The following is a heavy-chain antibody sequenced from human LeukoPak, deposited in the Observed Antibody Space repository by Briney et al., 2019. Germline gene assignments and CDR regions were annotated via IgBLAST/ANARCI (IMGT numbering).Heavy chain of an antibody. D-gene: IGHD5-12*01. CDR2: IKQDGSEK. J-gene: IGHJ4*02. V-gene: IGHV3-7*04. CDR3: ARELRGYDVVFDY. Sequence: PGGSLRLSCAASGFTFSTYWMTWVRQAPGKGLEWVASIKQDGSEKYYVDSVKGRFTISRDNAKNSLYLQMDSLRAEDTAVYYCARELRGYDVVFDYWGQGTLVTVSS. CDR1: GFTFSTYW.